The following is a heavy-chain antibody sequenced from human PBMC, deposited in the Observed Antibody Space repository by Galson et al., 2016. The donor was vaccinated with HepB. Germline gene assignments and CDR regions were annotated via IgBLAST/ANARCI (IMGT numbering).Heavy chain of an antibody. Sequence: SETLSLTCTVSGASISSSSYYWGWIRQPPGEGLQWIGSIYYSGTTFYNPSLKSRVTIFVDTSNNKFSLKLSSVTAADTALYYCAREYHPPAAHDHWGQGTLVTVSS. D-gene: IGHD6-13*01. CDR3: AREYHPPAAHDH. CDR1: GASISSSSYY. CDR2: IYYSGTT. V-gene: IGHV4-39*01. J-gene: IGHJ4*02.